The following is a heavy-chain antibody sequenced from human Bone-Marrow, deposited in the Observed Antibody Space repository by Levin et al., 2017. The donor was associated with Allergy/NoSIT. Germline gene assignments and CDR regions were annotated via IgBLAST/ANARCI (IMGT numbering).Heavy chain of an antibody. CDR1: GGTFSNDG. V-gene: IGHV1-69*06. CDR2: IIPIFGTV. D-gene: IGHD5-12*01. Sequence: MPGGSLRLSCKVSGGTFSNDGIAWVRQAPGQGLEWMGGIIPIFGTVNNAQKFQGRLMITADTTTGTAHMELSSLRSEDTAVYYCARVRGYDYKFYGMDVWGQGTTVTVSS. J-gene: IGHJ6*02. CDR3: ARVRGYDYKFYGMDV.